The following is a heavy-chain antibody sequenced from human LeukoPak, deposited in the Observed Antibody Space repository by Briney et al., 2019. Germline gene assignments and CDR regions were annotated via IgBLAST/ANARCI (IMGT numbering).Heavy chain of an antibody. CDR2: IKQDGSEK. V-gene: IGHV3-7*01. D-gene: IGHD3-10*01. CDR3: ARDSMVRGVIVPFDY. J-gene: IGHJ4*02. CDR1: GFTFSSHW. Sequence: GGSLRLSCAASGFTFSSHWMSWVRQAPGKGLEWVANIKQDGSEKYYVDSVKGRFTISRDNSKNTLYLQMNSLRAEDTAVYYCARDSMVRGVIVPFDYWGQGTLVTVSS.